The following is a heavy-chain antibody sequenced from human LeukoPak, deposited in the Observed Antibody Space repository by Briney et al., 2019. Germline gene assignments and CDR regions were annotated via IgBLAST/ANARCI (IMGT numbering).Heavy chain of an antibody. D-gene: IGHD3-10*01. Sequence: GGSLRLSCTASGFTVSSNYMSWVRRAPGKGLEWVSVIYSGGNAYSADSVKGRFTSSRDNSKNTLYLQMNSLRAEDTAVYYCARVLGSYYYGMDVWGQGTTVTVSS. J-gene: IGHJ6*02. CDR2: IYSGGNA. CDR3: ARVLGSYYYGMDV. V-gene: IGHV3-66*01. CDR1: GFTVSSNY.